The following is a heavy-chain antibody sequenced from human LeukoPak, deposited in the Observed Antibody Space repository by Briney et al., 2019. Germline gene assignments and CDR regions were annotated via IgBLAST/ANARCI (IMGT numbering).Heavy chain of an antibody. CDR2: ISSSSSYI. CDR3: ARGGEYDFRSGTLMGRDAFDI. D-gene: IGHD3-3*01. V-gene: IGHV3-21*01. Sequence: GGSLRLSCAASGFTFSSYSMNWVRQAPGKGLEWVSSISSSSSYIYYADSVKGRFTISRDNAKNSLYLQMNSLRAEDTAVYYCARGGEYDFRSGTLMGRDAFDIWGQGTMVTVSS. J-gene: IGHJ3*02. CDR1: GFTFSSYS.